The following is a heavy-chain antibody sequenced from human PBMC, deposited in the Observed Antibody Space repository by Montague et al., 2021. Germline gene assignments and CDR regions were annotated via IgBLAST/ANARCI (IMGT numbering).Heavy chain of an antibody. CDR2: TYHGTT. D-gene: IGHD1-26*01. V-gene: IGHV4-4*02. J-gene: IGHJ5*02. Sequence: SETLSLTCTVSGDSISSKYFWSWVRQPLGKGLEWIGETYHGTTSYSPSLKGRLTVSIDTSKNQFSLKLSSVTAADTAIYYCAVGSESAWELLHHWGQGILVTVSS. CDR1: GDSISSKYF. CDR3: AVGSESAWELLHH.